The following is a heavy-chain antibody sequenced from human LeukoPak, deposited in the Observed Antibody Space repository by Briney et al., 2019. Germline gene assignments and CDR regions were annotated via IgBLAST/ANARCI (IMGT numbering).Heavy chain of an antibody. Sequence: SETLSHTCTVSGGSIGNYYWSWIRQPPGKGLERIGHIYYSGITNYNPYLKSRVTISLDTSKTQFYLKLSSVTAADKAVYHCARHAHWERLQRSFYFDSWGQGILVSVCS. CDR3: ARHAHWERLQRSFYFDS. J-gene: IGHJ4*02. D-gene: IGHD1-26*01. CDR1: GGSIGNYY. CDR2: IYYSGIT. V-gene: IGHV4-59*08.